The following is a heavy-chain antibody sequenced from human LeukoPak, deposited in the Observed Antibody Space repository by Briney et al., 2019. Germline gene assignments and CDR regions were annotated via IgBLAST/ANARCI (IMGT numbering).Heavy chain of an antibody. J-gene: IGHJ6*03. CDR3: ARGRDYDSIPGYYYYYMDV. CDR1: GGSFSVHY. V-gene: IGHV4-34*01. D-gene: IGHD3-22*01. Sequence: PSETLSLTCAVYGGSFSVHYWTWIRQPPGKGLEWIGEINHYETTNYNPSLKSRVTIPVDTSKNQFSLKLTSVTAADTAVYYCARGRDYDSIPGYYYYYMDVWGKGTTVTVSS. CDR2: INHYETT.